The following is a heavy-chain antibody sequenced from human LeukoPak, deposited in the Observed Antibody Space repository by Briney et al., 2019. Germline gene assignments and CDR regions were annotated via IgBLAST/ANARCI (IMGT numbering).Heavy chain of an antibody. Sequence: GGSLRLSCAASGFTFDDYAMHWVRQAPGKGLEWVSGISWNSGSIGYADSVKGRFTISRDNAKNSLYLQMNSLRAEDTALYYCAKDGEDSSSWAWGQGTLVTVSS. CDR1: GFTFDDYA. V-gene: IGHV3-9*01. D-gene: IGHD6-13*01. J-gene: IGHJ5*02. CDR2: ISWNSGSI. CDR3: AKDGEDSSSWA.